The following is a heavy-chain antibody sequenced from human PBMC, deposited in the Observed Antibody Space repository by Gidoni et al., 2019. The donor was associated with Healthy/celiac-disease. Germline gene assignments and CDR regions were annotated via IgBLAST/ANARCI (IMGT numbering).Heavy chain of an antibody. J-gene: IGHJ3*02. V-gene: IGHV4-39*07. D-gene: IGHD3-22*01. CDR2: IYYSGST. CDR1: GGSISSSSYY. CDR3: ARDPQSSGHQDAFDI. Sequence: QLQLQESGPGLVKPSETLSLTCTVSGGSISSSSYYWGWIRQPPGKGLEWIGSIYYSGSTYYNPSLKSRVTISVDTSKNQFSLKLSSVTAADTAVYYCARDPQSSGHQDAFDIWGQGTMVTVSS.